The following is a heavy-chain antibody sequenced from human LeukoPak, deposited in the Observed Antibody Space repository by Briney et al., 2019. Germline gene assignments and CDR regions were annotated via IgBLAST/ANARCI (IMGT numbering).Heavy chain of an antibody. D-gene: IGHD1-1*01. CDR1: GVSISSNNW. J-gene: IGHJ4*02. V-gene: IGHV4-4*02. CDR2: IYHSGSP. CDR3: ARVNINNWHSCDY. Sequence: SGTLSLTCAVSGVSISSNNWWGWVRQPPGKGLEWIGEIYHSGSPNYNPSLKSRVTISVDKSRNHFSLNLSSVTAADTAVYYCARVNINNWHSCDYWGQGTLVTVSS.